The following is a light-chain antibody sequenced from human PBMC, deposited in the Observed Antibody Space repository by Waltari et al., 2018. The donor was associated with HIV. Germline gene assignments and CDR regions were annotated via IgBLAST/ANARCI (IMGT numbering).Light chain of an antibody. Sequence: DIQMTQSPSSLSASVGDRVTITCQASQDINKYLNWYQQRLGKAPKLLIYDASNLQTGVPSRFSGAGSGTDFSFNISSLQPEDFATYYCQQYEKLPLTFGEGTTVEIK. CDR2: DAS. CDR1: QDINKY. CDR3: QQYEKLPLT. J-gene: IGKJ4*01. V-gene: IGKV1-33*01.